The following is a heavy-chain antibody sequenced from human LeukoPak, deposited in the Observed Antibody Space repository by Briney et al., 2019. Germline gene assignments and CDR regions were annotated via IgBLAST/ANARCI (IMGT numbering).Heavy chain of an antibody. CDR3: ARGETYYYDRSGYKYGDS. Sequence: GGSLRLSCAASGFTFSSYAMNWFRQAPGKGLEWVSYISSSGSTVKYADSVQGRFTISRDNAKNSLHLQTDSLRAEDTAVYYCARGETYYYDRSGYKYGDSWGQGTLVTVSS. CDR2: ISSSGSTV. V-gene: IGHV3-48*03. J-gene: IGHJ5*02. CDR1: GFTFSSYA. D-gene: IGHD3-22*01.